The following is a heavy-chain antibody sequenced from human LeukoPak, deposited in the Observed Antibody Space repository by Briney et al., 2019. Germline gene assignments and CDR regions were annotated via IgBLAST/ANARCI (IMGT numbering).Heavy chain of an antibody. V-gene: IGHV3-11*01. CDR3: ARRSGIAVAGAFDY. J-gene: IGHJ4*02. Sequence: GGSLRLSCAASGFTFSDYYMSWIRQAPGKGLEWVSYISSSGSTIYYADSVKGRFTISRDNSKNTLYLQMNSLRAEDTAVYYCARRSGIAVAGAFDYWGQGTLVTVSS. D-gene: IGHD6-19*01. CDR2: ISSSGSTI. CDR1: GFTFSDYY.